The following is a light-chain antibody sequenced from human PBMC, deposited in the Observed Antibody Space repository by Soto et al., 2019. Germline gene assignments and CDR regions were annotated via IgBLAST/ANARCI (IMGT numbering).Light chain of an antibody. V-gene: IGLV2-11*01. J-gene: IGLJ1*01. CDR2: DVS. Sequence: QSALTQPRSVSGALGQSVTISCTGTSSDVGTYNYVSWYQQHPGKAPKVMIYDVSERTSGVPDRFSGSKSGNTASLTISGLQDEDDADYYCCSYAGSPRYVLGTGTKLTVL. CDR3: CSYAGSPRYV. CDR1: SSDVGTYNY.